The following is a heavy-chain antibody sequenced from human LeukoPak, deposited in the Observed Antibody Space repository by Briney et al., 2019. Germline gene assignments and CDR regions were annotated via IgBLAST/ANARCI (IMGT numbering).Heavy chain of an antibody. CDR2: IYSGGST. CDR3: ARGNFYGSSGWFAFDI. CDR1: GVTTSSNY. D-gene: IGHD3-22*01. Sequence: GGSLRLSCAASGVTTSSNYMSWVRQAPGKGLEWVSVIYSGGSTYYADSVKGRFTISRDNSKNTLYLQMNSLRAEDTAVYYCARGNFYGSSGWFAFDIWGQGTVVTVSS. V-gene: IGHV3-53*01. J-gene: IGHJ3*02.